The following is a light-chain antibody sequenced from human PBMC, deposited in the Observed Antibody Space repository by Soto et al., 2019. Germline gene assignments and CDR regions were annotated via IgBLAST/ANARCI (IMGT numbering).Light chain of an antibody. CDR3: QQYKNWPPYT. J-gene: IGKJ2*01. Sequence: EVVMTQSPDTLSVSPGERVTLSCRASQSVSSSLAWCQQKPGQAPRLLIYDTSTRATAIPARFSGSGSGTEFTLTISSLQSEDSAVYYCQQYKNWPPYTFGQGTKLEIK. CDR2: DTS. V-gene: IGKV3-15*01. CDR1: QSVSSS.